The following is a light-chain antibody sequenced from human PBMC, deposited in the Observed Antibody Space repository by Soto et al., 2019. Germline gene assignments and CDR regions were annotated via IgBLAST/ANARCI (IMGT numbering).Light chain of an antibody. CDR3: QQSYSTTIT. Sequence: DIQLTQSPSFLSAFVGDRVTITCRASQGISSSLAWYQKKPGKDPKILIYAASSLQSGVPSRFSGSGSGTDFNLTISSLQTEDFATYDCQQSYSTTITVGQGTRLEIK. CDR1: QGISSS. CDR2: AAS. V-gene: IGKV1-39*01. J-gene: IGKJ5*01.